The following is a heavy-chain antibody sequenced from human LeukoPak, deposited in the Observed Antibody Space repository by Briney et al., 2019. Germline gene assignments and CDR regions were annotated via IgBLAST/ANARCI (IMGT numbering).Heavy chain of an antibody. CDR3: TRLSYDYVWGSPHDAFDI. V-gene: IGHV3-7*01. J-gene: IGHJ3*02. Sequence: GGSLRLSCAASGFTFSSYWMSWVRQAPGKGLEWVANIKQDGSEKYYVDSVKGRFTISRDNAKNSLYLQMNSLRAEDTAVYYCTRLSYDYVWGSPHDAFDIWGQGTMVTVSS. CDR1: GFTFSSYW. D-gene: IGHD3-16*01. CDR2: IKQDGSEK.